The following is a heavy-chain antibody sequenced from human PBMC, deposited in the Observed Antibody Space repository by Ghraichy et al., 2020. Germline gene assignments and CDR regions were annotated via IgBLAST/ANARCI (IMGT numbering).Heavy chain of an antibody. J-gene: IGHJ4*02. V-gene: IGHV3-23*01. CDR3: AKAADCGGDCYQYYFDY. D-gene: IGHD2-21*02. CDR2: ISGSGGST. CDR1: GFTFSSYA. Sequence: GGSLRLSCAASGFTFSSYAMSWVRQAPGKGLEWVSAISGSGGSTYYADSVKGRFTISRDNSKNTLYLQMNSLRAEDTAVYYCAKAADCGGDCYQYYFDYWGQGTLVTVSS.